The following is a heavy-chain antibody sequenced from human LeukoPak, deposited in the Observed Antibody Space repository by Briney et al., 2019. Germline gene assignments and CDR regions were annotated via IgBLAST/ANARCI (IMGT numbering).Heavy chain of an antibody. CDR2: ISSSSSTI. CDR3: ARDVAVVESATSNFDH. CDR1: GFTFSSYS. Sequence: GGSLRLSCAASGFTFSSYSMNWVRQAPGKGLEWVSYISSSSSTIYYADSVKGRFTISRDNAKNSLYLQMNSLRAEDTAVYYCARDVAVVESATSNFDHWGQGTLVSVSS. J-gene: IGHJ4*02. V-gene: IGHV3-48*01. D-gene: IGHD2-15*01.